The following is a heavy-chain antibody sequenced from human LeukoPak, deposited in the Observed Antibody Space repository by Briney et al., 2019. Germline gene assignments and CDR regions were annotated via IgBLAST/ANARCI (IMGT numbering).Heavy chain of an antibody. J-gene: IGHJ4*02. CDR3: ASGHYYDSSDDC. CDR2: IYYSGST. Sequence: SETPSLTCTVSGGSISSYYWSWNRQPPGKGLEWIGYIYYSGSTNYNPSLKSRVTISVDTSKNQFSLRLTSVTAADTAVYYCASGHYYDSSDDCSGQGTLVTVSS. CDR1: GGSISSYY. V-gene: IGHV4-59*01. D-gene: IGHD3-22*01.